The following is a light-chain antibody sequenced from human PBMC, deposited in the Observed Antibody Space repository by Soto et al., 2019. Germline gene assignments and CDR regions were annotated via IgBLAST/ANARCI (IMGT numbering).Light chain of an antibody. Sequence: DLQMTQSPSSLSASVGDRVTITCQASQDISNYLNWYQQKPGKAPKILIYDVSVLEAGVPSRFRGGGSGTHFTLTISSLQAEDAATYYWQQFDDLPLTFAGGTKVQIK. CDR3: QQFDDLPLT. CDR2: DVS. J-gene: IGKJ4*01. V-gene: IGKV1-33*01. CDR1: QDISNY.